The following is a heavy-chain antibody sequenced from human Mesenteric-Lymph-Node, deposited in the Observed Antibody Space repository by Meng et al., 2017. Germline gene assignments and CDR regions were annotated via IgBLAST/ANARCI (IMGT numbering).Heavy chain of an antibody. V-gene: IGHV3-23*01. Sequence: GGSLRLSCAASGFTFSSYAMSWVRQAPGKGLEWVSAISGSGGSTYYADSVKGRFTISRDKSKNTLYLQMNSLRAEDTAVYYCANDHSSYYYYYGMDVWGQGTTVTVSS. CDR1: GFTFSSYA. D-gene: IGHD2-21*01. J-gene: IGHJ6*02. CDR3: ANDHSSYYYYYGMDV. CDR2: ISGSGGST.